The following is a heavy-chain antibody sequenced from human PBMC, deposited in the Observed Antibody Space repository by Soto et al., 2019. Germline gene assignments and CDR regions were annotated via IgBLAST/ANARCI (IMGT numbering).Heavy chain of an antibody. J-gene: IGHJ3*02. D-gene: IGHD4-17*01. CDR2: ISDNGGST. CDR3: AHPRGYGVFDAVDI. CDR1: GFLFSTYA. Sequence: EVQLLESGGGLVQPGGSLRLSCAASGFLFSTYAMNWVRQAPGKGLEWVSAISDNGGSTYYAESVRGRFTISRDNSINTLHLQMSSLRTEDTAVYYCAHPRGYGVFDAVDIWGQGTLVTVSS. V-gene: IGHV3-23*01.